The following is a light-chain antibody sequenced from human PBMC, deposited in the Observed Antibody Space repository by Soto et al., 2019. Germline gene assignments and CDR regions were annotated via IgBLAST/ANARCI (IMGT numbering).Light chain of an antibody. J-gene: IGLJ1*01. CDR2: EVS. Sequence: QSALTQPASVSGSPGQSITISCTGTSSDVGGYNYVSWYQQHPGKAPKLMIYEVSNQPSGVSNRFSGSKSGNTASLTISGLQAEYEADYYCSSYTSSSNHYVFGTGTKVTVL. CDR1: SSDVGGYNY. V-gene: IGLV2-14*01. CDR3: SSYTSSSNHYV.